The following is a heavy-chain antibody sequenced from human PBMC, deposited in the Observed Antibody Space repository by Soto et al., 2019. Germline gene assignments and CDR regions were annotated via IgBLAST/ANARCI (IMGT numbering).Heavy chain of an antibody. CDR1: GFTFSTYA. CDR3: AKQKQWLVLFDY. J-gene: IGHJ4*02. Sequence: GGSLRLSCTTSGFTFSTYAMSWVRQAPGKGLEWVSAISGSGGSTYYADSVKGRFTISRDNSKNTLYLQMNSLRAEDTAVYYCAKQKQWLVLFDYWGQGTLVTVSS. CDR2: ISGSGGST. V-gene: IGHV3-23*01. D-gene: IGHD6-19*01.